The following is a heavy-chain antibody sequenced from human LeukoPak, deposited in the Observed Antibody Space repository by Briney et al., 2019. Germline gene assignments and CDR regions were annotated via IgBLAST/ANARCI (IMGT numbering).Heavy chain of an antibody. CDR2: IYNSGST. Sequence: SETLSLTCAVSGGSFSSYYWSWIRQPPGKELEWIGYIYNSGSTYYNPSLKSRVTISLDTSKNQFSLKLSSVTAADTAIYYCATFKGSPYTYGPYYFDYWGQGTLVTVSS. CDR3: ATFKGSPYTYGPYYFDY. D-gene: IGHD5-18*01. CDR1: GGSFSSYY. V-gene: IGHV4-59*01. J-gene: IGHJ4*02.